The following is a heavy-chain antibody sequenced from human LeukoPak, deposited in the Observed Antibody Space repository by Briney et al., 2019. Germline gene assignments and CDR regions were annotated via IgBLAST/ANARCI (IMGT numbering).Heavy chain of an antibody. CDR3: AGGELAGTGY. Sequence: SETLSLTCTVSAGSITNYFWTWFRQSPGKGLEWIGYIRYNGGSDSNPSLKSRVTISLDTWNNQFSLRLTSVTAEDTAVYYCAGGELAGTGYWGQGTLVTVSS. J-gene: IGHJ4*02. CDR1: AGSITNYF. CDR2: IRYNGGS. D-gene: IGHD6-19*01. V-gene: IGHV4-59*03.